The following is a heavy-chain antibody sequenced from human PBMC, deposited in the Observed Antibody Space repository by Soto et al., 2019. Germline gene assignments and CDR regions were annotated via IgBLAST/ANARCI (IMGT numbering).Heavy chain of an antibody. V-gene: IGHV3-33*01. CDR1: GFSFGGYG. J-gene: IGHJ4*02. CDR3: VRDGVGATTYFGYFDY. CDR2: TRHDGSNT. D-gene: IGHD1-26*01. Sequence: QVQLVESGGGVVQPGRSLRLSCAASGFSFGGYGMHWVRQAPGKGLEWVAITRHDGSNTYYADSVRGRFTISRDNSKNTLYLQMNSLTVEDTAVYYCVRDGVGATTYFGYFDYRGQGTLITVSS.